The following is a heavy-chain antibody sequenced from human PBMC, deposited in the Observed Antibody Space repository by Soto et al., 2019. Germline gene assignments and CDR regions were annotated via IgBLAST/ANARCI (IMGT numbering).Heavy chain of an antibody. J-gene: IGHJ4*02. CDR2: ISGSAGSR. D-gene: IGHD5-18*01. V-gene: IGHV3-23*01. Sequence: EVQLLESGGGLVQPGGSLRLSCAASGFIFRNYAMSWVRQAPGKGLEWVSAISGSAGSRYYADSVKGRFTISGDNSKTPLYLQMTSLRAEDTAVYYCAQDSYTHGHPDYWGQGTLVTVSS. CDR1: GFIFRNYA. CDR3: AQDSYTHGHPDY.